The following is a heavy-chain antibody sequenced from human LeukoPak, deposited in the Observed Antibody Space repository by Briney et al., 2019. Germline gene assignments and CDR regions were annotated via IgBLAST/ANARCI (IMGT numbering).Heavy chain of an antibody. D-gene: IGHD4-17*01. CDR1: GFTFSDYY. Sequence: PGGSLRLSCAASGFTFSDYYMSWIRQAPGKGLEGVSYISSSGSTIDYADSVKGRFTISRANAKTSLYLQMDSLSAEDTALYYCARAYDYGDYDAFDIWGQGTMVTVSS. CDR2: ISSSGSTI. V-gene: IGHV3-11*01. J-gene: IGHJ3*02. CDR3: ARAYDYGDYDAFDI.